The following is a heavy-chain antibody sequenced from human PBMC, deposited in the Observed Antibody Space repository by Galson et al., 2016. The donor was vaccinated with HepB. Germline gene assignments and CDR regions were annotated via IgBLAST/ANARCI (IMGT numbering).Heavy chain of an antibody. D-gene: IGHD3-3*01. CDR1: GFSFTDYV. Sequence: SVKVSCKASGFSFTDYVIHWVRQAPGQRLEWLGWINAGNGDTESSQNFPGRVTFTRDTSATTASMELSSLRFEDTAVYYCARDGDTASLWSGYSGWFDTWGQGTLLIVSS. J-gene: IGHJ5*02. CDR2: INAGNGDT. V-gene: IGHV1-3*01. CDR3: ARDGDTASLWSGYSGWFDT.